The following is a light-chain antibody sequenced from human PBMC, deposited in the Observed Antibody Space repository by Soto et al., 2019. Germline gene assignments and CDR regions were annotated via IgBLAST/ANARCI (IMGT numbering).Light chain of an antibody. J-gene: IGLJ3*02. CDR3: SSYTSSITRV. CDR2: EVS. V-gene: IGLV2-14*01. Sequence: QSALTQPASVSGSPGQSITISCTGTSSDVGGYNYVSWYQQHPGKAPKVMIYEVSNRPSGVSNRFSGSKSGNTASLTISGLQAEDEADYYCSSYTSSITRVFGGGTKLT. CDR1: SSDVGGYNY.